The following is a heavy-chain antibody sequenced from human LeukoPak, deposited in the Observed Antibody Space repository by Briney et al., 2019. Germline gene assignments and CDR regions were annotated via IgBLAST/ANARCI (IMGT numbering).Heavy chain of an antibody. Sequence: PSETLPLTCSVSGDSIISFHCIWIRQPPGKGREWIGSINYNGSTNNNPTLKSRGTISVDTFKNQFSLQLSSVTAADTAVYYCARDVGECSGGSCYYYGMDVWGQGTTVTVSS. CDR3: ARDVGECSGGSCYYYGMDV. J-gene: IGHJ6*02. CDR1: GDSIISFH. V-gene: IGHV4-59*01. D-gene: IGHD2-15*01. CDR2: INYNGST.